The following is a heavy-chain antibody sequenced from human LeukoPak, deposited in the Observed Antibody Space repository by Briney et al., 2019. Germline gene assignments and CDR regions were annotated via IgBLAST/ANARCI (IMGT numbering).Heavy chain of an antibody. CDR3: AKGDSSRTFDY. J-gene: IGHJ4*02. Sequence: GGSLRLSCVASGFTFTGFSMSWGRQAPGKGPEWVSTITGSGGNIYYADSVKGRFTISRDNSKDTLYLQMDSLRAEDTAVYYCAKGDSSRTFDYWGQGTLVTVSS. V-gene: IGHV3-23*01. CDR2: ITGSGGNI. D-gene: IGHD3-22*01. CDR1: GFTFTGFS.